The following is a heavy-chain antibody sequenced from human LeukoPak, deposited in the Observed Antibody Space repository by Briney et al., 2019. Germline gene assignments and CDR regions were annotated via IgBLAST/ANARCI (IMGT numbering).Heavy chain of an antibody. V-gene: IGHV4-59*01. CDR3: ARGNGWVCSSTSCYNWFDP. Sequence: PSETLSLTCSVPRGSISSYYWSWIRQPPGKGLEWIGYIYYSGSTNYNSSLKSRVTISVDTSKNQFSLKLSSVTAADTAVYYCARGNGWVCSSTSCYNWFDPWGQGTLVTVSS. D-gene: IGHD2-2*01. CDR2: IYYSGST. J-gene: IGHJ5*02. CDR1: RGSISSYY.